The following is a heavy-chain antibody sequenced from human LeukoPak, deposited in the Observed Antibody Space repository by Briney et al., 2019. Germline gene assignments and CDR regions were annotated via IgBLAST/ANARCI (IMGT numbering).Heavy chain of an antibody. Sequence: ASVKVSCKASGYTFTSYYMHWVRQAPGQGLEWMGIINPSGGSTSYAQKFQGTVTMTRDTSTSTVYMELSSLRSEDTAVYYCTRRLGYYYYMDVWGKGTTVTVSS. CDR3: TRRLGYYYYMDV. CDR2: INPSGGST. CDR1: GYTFTSYY. V-gene: IGHV1-46*03. D-gene: IGHD3-22*01. J-gene: IGHJ6*03.